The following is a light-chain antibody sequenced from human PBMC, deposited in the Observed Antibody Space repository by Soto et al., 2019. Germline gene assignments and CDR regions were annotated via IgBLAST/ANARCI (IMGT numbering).Light chain of an antibody. Sequence: QSVLTQPPSVSGAPGQRVTISCTGSSSNIGAGYDVHWYQQLPGTAPKLLIDGNSNRPSGVPDRFSGSKSGTSASLAITGLQPEDEAEYFCSSYSRSINYVFGTGTKLTVL. J-gene: IGLJ1*01. V-gene: IGLV1-40*01. CDR1: SSNIGAGYD. CDR3: SSYSRSINYV. CDR2: GNS.